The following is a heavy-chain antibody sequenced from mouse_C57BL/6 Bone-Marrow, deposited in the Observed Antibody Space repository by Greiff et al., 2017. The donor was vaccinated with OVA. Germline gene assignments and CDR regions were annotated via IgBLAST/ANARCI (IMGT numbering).Heavy chain of an antibody. CDR3: DRSPYGKDAMDY. Sequence: VKLMESGPGLVQPSQSLSITCTVSGFSLTSYGVHWVRQSPGKGLEWLGVIWSGGSTDYNAAFISRLSISKDNSKSQVFFKMNSLQADDTAIYYCDRSPYGKDAMDYWGQGTSVTVSS. CDR2: IWSGGST. J-gene: IGHJ4*01. V-gene: IGHV2-2*01. D-gene: IGHD2-1*01. CDR1: GFSLTSYG.